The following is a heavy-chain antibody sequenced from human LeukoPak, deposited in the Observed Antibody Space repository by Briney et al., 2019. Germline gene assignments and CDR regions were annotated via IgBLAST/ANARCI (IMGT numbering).Heavy chain of an antibody. J-gene: IGHJ6*03. Sequence: VASVKVSCKASGGTFSSYAISWVRQAPGQGLEWMGGIIPIFGTANYAQKFQGRVTITADESTSTAYMELSSLRSEDTAVYYCARGSLWGNYYYYMDVWGKGTTVTISS. CDR2: IIPIFGTA. CDR1: GGTFSSYA. CDR3: ARGSLWGNYYYYMDV. D-gene: IGHD3-10*01. V-gene: IGHV1-69*13.